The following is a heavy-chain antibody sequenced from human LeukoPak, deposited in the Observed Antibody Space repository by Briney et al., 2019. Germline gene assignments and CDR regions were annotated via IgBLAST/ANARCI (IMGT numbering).Heavy chain of an antibody. Sequence: SETLSLTCTVSGYSISSGYYWGWIRQPPGKGLEWIGSIYYSGSTYYNPSLKSRVTISVDTSKNQFSLKLSSVTAADTAVYYCARGPPYSGYDQLQQQLVRGFDYWGQGTLVTVSS. CDR2: IYYSGST. J-gene: IGHJ4*02. D-gene: IGHD5-12*01. V-gene: IGHV4-38-2*02. CDR3: ARGPPYSGYDQLQQQLVRGFDY. CDR1: GYSISSGYY.